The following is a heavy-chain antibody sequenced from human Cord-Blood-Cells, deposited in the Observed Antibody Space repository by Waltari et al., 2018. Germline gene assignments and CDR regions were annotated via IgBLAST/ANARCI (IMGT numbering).Heavy chain of an antibody. CDR2: IYYSGST. CDR3: ARKGTEQQVVSGWFDP. CDR1: GGSISSYY. Sequence: QVQLQESGPGLVKPSETLSLTCTVSGGSISSYYWSWIRQPPGKGLEWLGSIYYSGSTNYNPSLKSRVTISVDTSKNQFSLKLSSVTAADTAVYYCARKGTEQQVVSGWFDPWGQGTLVTVSS. D-gene: IGHD6-13*01. J-gene: IGHJ5*02. V-gene: IGHV4-59*01.